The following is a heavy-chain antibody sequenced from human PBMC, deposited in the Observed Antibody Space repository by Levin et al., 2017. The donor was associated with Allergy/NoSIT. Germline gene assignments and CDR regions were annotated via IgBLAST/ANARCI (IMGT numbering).Heavy chain of an antibody. J-gene: IGHJ3*02. CDR1: GFTFDDYG. D-gene: IGHD2/OR15-2a*01. V-gene: IGHV3-20*04. CDR2: INWNGGST. CDR3: ARHRLTMNSHDGVDM. Sequence: SCAASGFTFDDYGMSWVRQAPGKGLEWVSGINWNGGSTGYADSVKGRLTISRDNAKNSLYLQMNSLRAEDTALYYCARHRLTMNSHDGVDMWGQGTMVSVSS.